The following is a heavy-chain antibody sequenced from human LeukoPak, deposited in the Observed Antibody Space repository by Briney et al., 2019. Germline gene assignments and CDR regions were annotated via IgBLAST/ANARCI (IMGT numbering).Heavy chain of an antibody. V-gene: IGHV3-21*01. J-gene: IGHJ4*02. Sequence: GGSLRLSCAASGFTFSSSSMNWVRQAPGKGLEWVSSISSGSSYICYADSVKGRFTISRDNAKNSLYLQVNSLRAEDTAVYYCARGGLYGYDVFDYWGQGTLVTVCS. CDR2: ISSGSSYI. CDR3: ARGGLYGYDVFDY. CDR1: GFTFSSSS. D-gene: IGHD5-12*01.